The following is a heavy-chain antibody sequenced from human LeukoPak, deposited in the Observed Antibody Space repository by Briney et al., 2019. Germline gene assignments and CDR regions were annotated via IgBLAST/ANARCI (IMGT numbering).Heavy chain of an antibody. J-gene: IGHJ4*02. V-gene: IGHV3-7*03. CDR2: IRKDGSLQ. Sequence: GGSLRLSCAASGFTFSSFWMRWVRQAPGKGLEWVANIRKDGSLQYYVDSVEGRFTISRDNAKNSLYLQMNTLRADDTAVYYCTRVSGGYDMSDYWGQGTLVTVSS. D-gene: IGHD3-9*01. CDR1: GFTFSSFW. CDR3: TRVSGGYDMSDY.